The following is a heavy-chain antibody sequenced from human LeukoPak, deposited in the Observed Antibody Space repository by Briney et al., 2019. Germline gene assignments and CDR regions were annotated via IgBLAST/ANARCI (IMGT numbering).Heavy chain of an antibody. Sequence: GGSLRLSCAASGFTVSINYMSWVRQAPGKGLEWVGRIRKRPNSYTTEYAASVQGRFAISRDDSKNSLYLQMNSLKTEDTAVYYCARVSTTVAGLDYLDYWGQGTQVTISS. V-gene: IGHV3-72*01. J-gene: IGHJ4*02. CDR3: ARVSTTVAGLDYLDY. D-gene: IGHD6-19*01. CDR2: IRKRPNSYTT. CDR1: GFTVSINY.